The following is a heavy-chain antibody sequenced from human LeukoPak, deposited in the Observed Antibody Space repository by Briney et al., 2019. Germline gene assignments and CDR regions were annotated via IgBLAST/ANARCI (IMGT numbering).Heavy chain of an antibody. CDR1: GFTFDDYA. D-gene: IGHD3-22*01. J-gene: IGHJ2*01. Sequence: PGRSLRLSCAASGFTFDDYAMHWARQAPGKGLEWVSGISWNSGSIGYADSVKGRFTISRDNAKNSLYLQMNSLRAEDTALYYCAKDKAHYDSSGYSEEDWYFDLWGRGTLVTVSS. CDR3: AKDKAHYDSSGYSEEDWYFDL. CDR2: ISWNSGSI. V-gene: IGHV3-9*01.